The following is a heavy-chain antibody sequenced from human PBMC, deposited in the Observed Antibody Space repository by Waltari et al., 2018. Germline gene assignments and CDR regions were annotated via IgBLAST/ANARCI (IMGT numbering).Heavy chain of an antibody. V-gene: IGHV4-39*07. CDR1: GDSITSGTYY. CDR3: AKVWKNYRTDY. D-gene: IGHD1-7*01. CDR2: IHYNGAT. Sequence: QLRLQESGPGLVKPSETLSLTCTVSGDSITSGTYYLNWIRQPPGKGLELIGNIHYNGATHEHPSLKARVTMSADTSKNHLSLRLRSVTAADTAVYYCAKVWKNYRTDYWGQGTLVTVS. J-gene: IGHJ4*02.